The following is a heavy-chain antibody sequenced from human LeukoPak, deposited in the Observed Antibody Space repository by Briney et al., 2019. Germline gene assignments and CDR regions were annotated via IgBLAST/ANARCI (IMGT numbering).Heavy chain of an antibody. D-gene: IGHD1-26*01. V-gene: IGHV3-66*01. J-gene: IGHJ4*02. CDR3: AKKAVSGSYFGYFDY. Sequence: GGSLRLSCAASGFIVSSNYMTWVRQAPGKGLEWVSLIFSGGDTYYADSVKGRFTISRDNSKNTLYLQMNGLRAEDTAVYYCAKKAVSGSYFGYFDYWGQGTLVTVSS. CDR1: GFIVSSNY. CDR2: IFSGGDT.